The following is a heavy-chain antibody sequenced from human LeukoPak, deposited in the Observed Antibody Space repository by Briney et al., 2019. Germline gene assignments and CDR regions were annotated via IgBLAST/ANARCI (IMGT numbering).Heavy chain of an antibody. V-gene: IGHV4-39*06. J-gene: IGHJ3*02. CDR2: IHYSGKT. CDR1: GGSISSGAYY. D-gene: IGHD5-18*01. Sequence: SETLSLTCTVSGGSISSGAYYWGWIRQPPGKGLEWIGTIHYSGKTYYNPSLKSRITISIDTSKKQFALKLSSVTAADTAVYYCARPGVGSGRYGAFDIWGQGTMVTVSS. CDR3: ARPGVGSGRYGAFDI.